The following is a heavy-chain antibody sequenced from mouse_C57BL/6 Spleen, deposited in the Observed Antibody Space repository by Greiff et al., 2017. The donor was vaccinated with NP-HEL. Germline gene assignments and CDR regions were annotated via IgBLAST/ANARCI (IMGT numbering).Heavy chain of an antibody. V-gene: IGHV1-42*01. J-gene: IGHJ4*01. CDR3: ARSGGNYNYAMDY. CDR2: INPSTGGT. D-gene: IGHD2-1*01. Sequence: DVKLQESGPELVKPGASVKISCKASGYSFTGYYMNWVKQSPEKSLEWIGEINPSTGGTTYNQKFKAKATLTVDKSSSTAYMQLKSLTSEDSAVYYCARSGGNYNYAMDYWGQGTSVTVSS. CDR1: GYSFTGYY.